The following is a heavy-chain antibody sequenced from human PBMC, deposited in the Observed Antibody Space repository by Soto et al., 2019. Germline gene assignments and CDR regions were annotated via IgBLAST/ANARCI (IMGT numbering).Heavy chain of an antibody. D-gene: IGHD4-17*01. V-gene: IGHV3-23*01. Sequence: EVQLLESGGGLVQPGGSLRLSCAASGFTFSSYAMSWVRQAPGKGLEWVSAISGSGGSTYYADSVKGRFTISRDNSKNTLYLQMNSLRAEDTAVYYCAKLGGDYGDYYRHYYYYGMDVWGQGTTVTVSS. CDR2: ISGSGGST. CDR3: AKLGGDYGDYYRHYYYYGMDV. J-gene: IGHJ6*02. CDR1: GFTFSSYA.